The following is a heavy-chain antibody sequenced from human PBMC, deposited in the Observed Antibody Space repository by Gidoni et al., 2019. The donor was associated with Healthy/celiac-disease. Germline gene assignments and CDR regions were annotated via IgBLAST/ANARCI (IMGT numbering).Heavy chain of an antibody. CDR3: AKEGGVGATAYYYYGMDV. V-gene: IGHV3-23*01. CDR1: GFTFSSYA. Sequence: EVQLLESGGGLVQPGGSLRLSCAASGFTFSSYAMSWVRQAPGKGLEWVSAISGSGGSTYYADSVKGRFTISRDNSKNTLYLQMNSLRAEDTAVYYCAKEGGVGATAYYYYGMDVWGQGTTVTVSS. CDR2: ISGSGGST. J-gene: IGHJ6*02. D-gene: IGHD1-26*01.